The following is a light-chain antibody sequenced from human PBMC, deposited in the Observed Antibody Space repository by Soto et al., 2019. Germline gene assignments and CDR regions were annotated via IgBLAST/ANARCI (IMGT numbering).Light chain of an antibody. V-gene: IGLV1-40*01. J-gene: IGLJ1*01. CDR3: QSYDSSLSGYV. Sequence: QSALTQPPSVSGAPGQRVTISCTGSSSNIGAGYDVHWYQQLPGTAPKLLISGNSNRPSGVPDRFSDSRSGTSASLAITGLQAEDEADYYCQSYDSSLSGYVFGTGTKVTVL. CDR2: GNS. CDR1: SSNIGAGYD.